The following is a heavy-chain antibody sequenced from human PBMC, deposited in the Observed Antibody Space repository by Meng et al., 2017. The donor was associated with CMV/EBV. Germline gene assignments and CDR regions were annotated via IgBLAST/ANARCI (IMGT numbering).Heavy chain of an antibody. CDR1: GYTFTSYD. CDR3: ARVSGRAYGMDV. CDR2: MNPNSGNT. Sequence: ASVKVSCKASGYTFTSYDINWVRQATGQGLEWMGWMNPNSGNTGYAQKFQGRVTMTRNTSISTAYMELSSLRSEDTAVYYCARVSGRAYGMDVWGQGTTVTVSS. J-gene: IGHJ6*02. V-gene: IGHV1-8*01. D-gene: IGHD2/OR15-2a*01.